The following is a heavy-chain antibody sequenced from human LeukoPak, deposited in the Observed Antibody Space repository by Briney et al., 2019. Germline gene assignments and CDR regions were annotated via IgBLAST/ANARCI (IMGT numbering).Heavy chain of an antibody. CDR1: GGSLSSYY. CDR3: ARDHTYYDILTGYSFGAFDI. CDR2: IYYSGST. J-gene: IGHJ3*02. D-gene: IGHD3-9*01. Sequence: PSETLSLTCTVSGGSLSSYYWSWIRQPPGKGLEWIGYIYYSGSTNYNPSLKSRVTISVDTSKNQFSLKLSSVTAADTAVYYCARDHTYYDILTGYSFGAFDIWGQGTMVTVSS. V-gene: IGHV4-59*01.